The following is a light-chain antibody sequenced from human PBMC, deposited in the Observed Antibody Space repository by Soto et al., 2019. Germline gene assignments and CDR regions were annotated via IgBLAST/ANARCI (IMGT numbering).Light chain of an antibody. CDR2: GAS. V-gene: IGKV3-20*01. CDR3: QPYGDSPQT. J-gene: IGKJ1*01. CDR1: QSVRSS. Sequence: MVLTQSRSTQSLSPGLRATLGCRASQSVRSSLTWYQQKTGQPPRVLFYGASNRATAIPDRFSGSSFGTAFTLTITSLETEDFAVYYCQPYGDSPQTFGPGTKVDIK.